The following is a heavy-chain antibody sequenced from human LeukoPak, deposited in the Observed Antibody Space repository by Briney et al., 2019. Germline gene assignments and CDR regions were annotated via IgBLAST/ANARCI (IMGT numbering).Heavy chain of an antibody. Sequence: GGSLRLSCAASGFTFSSYAMHWVRQAPGKGLEWVAVISYDGSNKYYADSVKGRFTISRDNSKNTLYLQMNSLRAEDTAVYYCARDVAYYYESSGYYSLGFDIWGQGTMVTVSS. CDR2: ISYDGSNK. D-gene: IGHD3-22*01. J-gene: IGHJ3*02. CDR3: ARDVAYYYESSGYYSLGFDI. CDR1: GFTFSSYA. V-gene: IGHV3-30*04.